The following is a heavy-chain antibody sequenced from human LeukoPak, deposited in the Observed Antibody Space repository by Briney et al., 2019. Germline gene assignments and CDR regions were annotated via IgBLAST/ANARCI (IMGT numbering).Heavy chain of an antibody. V-gene: IGHV4-61*09. J-gene: IGHJ4*02. CDR2: IYTSGST. CDR3: VRSLGRYSPYYFDH. D-gene: IGHD3-10*01. Sequence: SQTLSLTCTVSGGSISSGSYYWSWIRQPAGKGLEWIGHIYTSGSTYYNPSVKTRITIFVDTLTNEFSLRLRSVTAADTAIYFCVRSLGRYSPYYFDHWGQGKLVTVSS. CDR1: GGSISSGSYY.